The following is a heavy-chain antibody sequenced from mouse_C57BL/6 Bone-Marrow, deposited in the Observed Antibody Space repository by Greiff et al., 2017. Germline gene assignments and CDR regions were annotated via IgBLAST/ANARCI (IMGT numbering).Heavy chain of an antibody. CDR2: IDPETGGT. V-gene: IGHV1-15*01. D-gene: IGHD1-1*01. J-gene: IGHJ4*01. CDR1: GYTFTDYE. Sequence: QVQLKESGAELVRPGASVTLSCKASGYTFTDYEMHWVKQTPVHGLEWIGAIDPETGGTAYNQKFKGKAILTADKYSSTAYMELRSLTSEDSAVYYCTRWGFYYYGSSYGYAMDYWGQGTSVTVSS. CDR3: TRWGFYYYGSSYGYAMDY.